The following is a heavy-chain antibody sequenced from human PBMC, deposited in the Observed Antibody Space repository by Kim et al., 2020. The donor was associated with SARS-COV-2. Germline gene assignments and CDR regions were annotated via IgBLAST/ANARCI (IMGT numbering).Heavy chain of an antibody. D-gene: IGHD4-4*01. CDR2: ISGSGGST. J-gene: IGHJ4*02. CDR3: AKEMTTGGPGLIDY. CDR1: GFTFSNYA. V-gene: IGHV3-23*01. Sequence: GGSLRLSCTASGFTFSNYAMSWVRQAPGKGLEWVSGISGSGGSTYYADSVKGRFTISRDNSKNTLYQHLNSLRAEDTAVYYCAKEMTTGGPGLIDYWGQGTLVTVSS.